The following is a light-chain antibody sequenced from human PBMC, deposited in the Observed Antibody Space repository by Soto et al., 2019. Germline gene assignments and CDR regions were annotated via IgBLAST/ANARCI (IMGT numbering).Light chain of an antibody. CDR1: QSVSSN. CDR3: QQYNDWPLT. Sequence: EVVMTQSPATLSVSPGESAALSCRASQSVSSNLAWYQQKPGQAPRLLIYGASTRPTGIPARFSGSGSGTEFTLTISSLQSEDSAVYYCQQYNDWPLTFGGGTKVDIK. J-gene: IGKJ4*01. CDR2: GAS. V-gene: IGKV3D-15*01.